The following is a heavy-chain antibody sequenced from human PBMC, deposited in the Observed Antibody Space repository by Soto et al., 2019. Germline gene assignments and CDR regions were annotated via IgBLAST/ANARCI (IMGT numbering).Heavy chain of an antibody. Sequence: SVKVSCKASGGTFSSYAISWVRQAPGQGLEWMGGIIPIFGTANYAQKFQGRVTITADESTSTAYMELSSLRSEDTAVYYCARSYYGSGPPNYYYYGMDVWGQGTTVTVSS. J-gene: IGHJ6*02. V-gene: IGHV1-69*13. CDR2: IIPIFGTA. CDR1: GGTFSSYA. D-gene: IGHD3-10*01. CDR3: ARSYYGSGPPNYYYYGMDV.